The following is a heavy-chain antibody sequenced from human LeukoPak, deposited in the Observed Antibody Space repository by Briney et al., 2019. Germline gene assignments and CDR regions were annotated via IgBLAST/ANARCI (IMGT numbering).Heavy chain of an antibody. V-gene: IGHV5-51*01. D-gene: IGHD5-18*01. CDR1: GYNFASYW. J-gene: IGHJ4*02. CDR2: IYPGDSDT. Sequence: GESLKISCKGSGYNFASYWIGWVRQMPGKGLEWMGIIYPGDSDTRSSPSFQGQVTMSVVKSVNTAYLQWSSLKASDTAMYYCARTPGYSFYFDYWGLGTPVTVSS. CDR3: ARTPGYSFYFDY.